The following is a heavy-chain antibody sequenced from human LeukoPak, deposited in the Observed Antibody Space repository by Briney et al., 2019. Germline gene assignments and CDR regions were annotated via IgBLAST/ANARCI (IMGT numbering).Heavy chain of an antibody. J-gene: IGHJ4*02. CDR2: ISNSGGST. CDR3: TKVRHYYYDSSGLGFDY. Sequence: PGGSLRLSCAASGFTFSSYAMSWVRQAPGKGLEWVSGISNSGGSTYYADSVKGRFTISRDNSKNMLYLQMNSLRAEDTAVYYCTKVRHYYYDSSGLGFDYWGQGTLVTVSS. CDR1: GFTFSSYA. D-gene: IGHD3-22*01. V-gene: IGHV3-23*01.